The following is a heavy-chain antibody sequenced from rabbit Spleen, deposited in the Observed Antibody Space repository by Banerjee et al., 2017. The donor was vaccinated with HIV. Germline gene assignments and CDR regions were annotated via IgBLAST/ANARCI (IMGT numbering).Heavy chain of an antibody. CDR1: GFDVSTNP. V-gene: IGHV1S40*01. CDR3: ARPYDL. J-gene: IGHJ3*01. D-gene: IGHD2-1*01. Sequence: QSLEESGGGLVKPGASLTLTCTASGFDVSTNPVCWVRQAPGKGLEWIACIAGAGSSTTYYATWAKGRFTISRASSTMVTLQMTSLTAADTATYFCARPYDLWGQGTLVTVS. CDR2: IAGAGSSTT.